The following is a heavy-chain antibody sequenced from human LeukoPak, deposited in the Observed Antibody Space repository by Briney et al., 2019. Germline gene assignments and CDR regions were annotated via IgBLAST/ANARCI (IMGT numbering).Heavy chain of an antibody. J-gene: IGHJ5*02. Sequence: PSQTLTLTCTVPGGSISSGGYSWSWIRQHPGQGLEWIGYIYYSGSTYYNPSLKSRVTISVDTSKNQFSLKLSSVTAGDMAVYYCARVKLELRFGSNWFDPWGQGTLVTVSS. CDR2: IYYSGST. V-gene: IGHV4-31*03. CDR3: ARVKLELRFGSNWFDP. CDR1: GGSISSGGYS. D-gene: IGHD1-7*01.